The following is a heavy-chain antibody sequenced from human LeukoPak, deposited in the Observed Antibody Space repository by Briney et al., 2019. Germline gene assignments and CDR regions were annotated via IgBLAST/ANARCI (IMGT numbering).Heavy chain of an antibody. D-gene: IGHD4-17*01. J-gene: IGHJ4*02. CDR2: VTGGGDST. V-gene: IGHV3-23*01. Sequence: GGSLRLSCVASGFTFSTYAMSWVRQAPGKGLEWVSTVTGGGDSTYYADSVKGRFTISRDNSKNTLYLQMNSLRAEDTAIYYCAKGLYGDYDIDYWGQGTLVTVSS. CDR1: GFTFSTYA. CDR3: AKGLYGDYDIDY.